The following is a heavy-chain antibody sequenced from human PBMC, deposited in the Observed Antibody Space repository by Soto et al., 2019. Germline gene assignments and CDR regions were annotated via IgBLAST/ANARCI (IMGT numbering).Heavy chain of an antibody. Sequence: PSETLSLTCTVSGGSISSGGYYWSWIRQHPGKGLEWIGYIYYSGSTYYNPSLKSRVTISVDTSKNQFSLKLSSVTAADTAVDYCARAGIAAASLFDYWGQGTLVTVSS. J-gene: IGHJ4*02. V-gene: IGHV4-31*03. CDR1: GGSISSGGYY. D-gene: IGHD6-13*01. CDR2: IYYSGST. CDR3: ARAGIAAASLFDY.